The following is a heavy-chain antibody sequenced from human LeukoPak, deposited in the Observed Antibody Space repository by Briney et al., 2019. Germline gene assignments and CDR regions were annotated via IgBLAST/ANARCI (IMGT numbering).Heavy chain of an antibody. J-gene: IGHJ6*02. Sequence: PGGSLRLSYAASGFILSNYRMNWVRQAPGKGLEWVSCISSSGNSREYADSVKGRFTISRDNARDSLHLQMNSLRVEDTAVYYCAREGYDYVWQTTEQDGMDVWGQGTTVTVSS. V-gene: IGHV3-21*01. CDR1: GFILSNYR. CDR3: AREGYDYVWQTTEQDGMDV. CDR2: ISSSGNSR. D-gene: IGHD3-16*01.